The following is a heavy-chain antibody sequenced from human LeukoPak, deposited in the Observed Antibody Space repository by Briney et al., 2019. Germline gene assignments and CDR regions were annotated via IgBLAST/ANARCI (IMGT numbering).Heavy chain of an antibody. CDR2: INPNSGDT. CDR3: ARDNFWSGYYIDY. V-gene: IGHV1-2*02. D-gene: IGHD3-3*01. J-gene: IGHJ4*02. CDR1: DYTFTTYG. Sequence: ASVKVSCKASDYTFTTYGISWVRQAPGQGLEWMGWINPNSGDTKYAKNFQGRVTMTRDTSISTAYMEMSSLRSDDTALYFCARDNFWSGYYIDYWGQGTLVTVSS.